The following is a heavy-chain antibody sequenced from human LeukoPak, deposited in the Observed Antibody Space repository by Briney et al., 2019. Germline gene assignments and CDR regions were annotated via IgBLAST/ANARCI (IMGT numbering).Heavy chain of an antibody. J-gene: IGHJ4*02. Sequence: GGSLRLSCAASGFTFDDYAMHWVRQVPGKGLEWVSLISGDGDYTYYADSVKGRFTISGDNSKYSLCLQMNSLRTEDTALYYCAKDMYSSSSSHFDYWGQGTLVTVSS. V-gene: IGHV3-43*02. CDR3: AKDMYSSSSSHFDY. CDR2: ISGDGDYT. CDR1: GFTFDDYA. D-gene: IGHD6-6*01.